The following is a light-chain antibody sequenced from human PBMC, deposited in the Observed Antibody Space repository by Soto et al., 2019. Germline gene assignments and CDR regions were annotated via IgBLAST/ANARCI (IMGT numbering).Light chain of an antibody. J-gene: IGLJ2*01. CDR2: EVS. CDR1: SSDVGGYNF. Sequence: QSALTQHPSASGSPGQSVTISCTGTSSDVGGYNFVSWYQQHPGKAPKLMIFEVSKRPSGVPDRFSGSKSGNTASLTVSGLQAEDEADYYCSSYAGTNNLVVFGEGTKLTVL. CDR3: SSYAGTNNLVV. V-gene: IGLV2-8*01.